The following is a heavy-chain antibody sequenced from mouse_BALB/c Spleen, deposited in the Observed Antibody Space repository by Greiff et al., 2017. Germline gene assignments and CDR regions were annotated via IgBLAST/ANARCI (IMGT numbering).Heavy chain of an antibody. V-gene: IGHV5-6*01. D-gene: IGHD4-1*01. CDR2: ISSGGSYT. CDR3: ARRSSSGNYFDY. J-gene: IGHJ2*01. CDR1: GFTFSSYG. Sequence: DVQLVESGGDLVKPGGSLKLSCAASGFTFSSYGMSWVRQTPDKRLEWVATISSGGSYTYYPDSVKGRFTISRDNAKNTLYLQMSSLKSEDTAMYYCARRSSSGNYFDYWGQGTTLTVSS.